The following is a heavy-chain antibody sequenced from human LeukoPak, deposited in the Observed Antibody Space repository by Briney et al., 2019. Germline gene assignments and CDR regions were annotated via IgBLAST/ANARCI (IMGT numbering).Heavy chain of an antibody. V-gene: IGHV1-8*01. D-gene: IGHD6-13*01. CDR1: GYTFTSYD. Sequence: ASVKVSYKASGYTFTSYDINWVRQATGQGLEWMGWMNPNSGNTGYAQKFQGRVTMTRNTSISTAYMELSSLRSEDTAVYYCARGASSWYIDFDYRGQGTLVTVSS. J-gene: IGHJ4*02. CDR2: MNPNSGNT. CDR3: ARGASSWYIDFDY.